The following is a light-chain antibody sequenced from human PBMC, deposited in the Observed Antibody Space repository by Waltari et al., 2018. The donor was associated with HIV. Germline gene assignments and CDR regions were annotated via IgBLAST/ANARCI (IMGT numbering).Light chain of an antibody. CDR1: SSNIGADYH. CDR2: GTT. CDR3: QSYDSSLSAWV. Sequence: QSVLTQPPSLSRAPGQTVTISCTGTSSNIGADYHVHWYQQLPGTAPKLLIHGTTMRPSGVPDRFSGSKSGTSASLAITGLQADDEADYYCQSYDSSLSAWVFGGGTKLTVL. J-gene: IGLJ3*02. V-gene: IGLV1-40*01.